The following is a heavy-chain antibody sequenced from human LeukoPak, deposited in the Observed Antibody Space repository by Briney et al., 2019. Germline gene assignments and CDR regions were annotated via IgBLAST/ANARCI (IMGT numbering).Heavy chain of an antibody. J-gene: IGHJ5*02. CDR2: MNPNSGNT. D-gene: IGHD3-10*01. V-gene: IGHV1-8*01. Sequence: GASVKVSCKASGYTFTSYDINWVRQATGQGLEWMGWMNPNSGNTGYAQKFQGRVTMTRNTSISTAYMELSSLRSEDTAVYYCARDRITMVRGVIFNWFDPWGQGALVTVSS. CDR1: GYTFTSYD. CDR3: ARDRITMVRGVIFNWFDP.